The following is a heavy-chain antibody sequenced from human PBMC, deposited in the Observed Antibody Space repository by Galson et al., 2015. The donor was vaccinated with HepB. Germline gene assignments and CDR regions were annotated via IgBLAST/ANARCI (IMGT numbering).Heavy chain of an antibody. V-gene: IGHV4-59*12. CDR2: IYNSGST. CDR3: ARGARIKHPLRDFWSGYSRFDY. Sequence: SETLSLTCTVSGGSISTYYWSWIRQPPGKELEWVGYIYNSGSTNYNPSLKSRVTISVDTSKNQFSLKLSSVTAADTAVYYCARGARIKHPLRDFWSGYSRFDYWGQGTLVTVSS. CDR1: GGSISTYY. J-gene: IGHJ4*02. D-gene: IGHD3-3*01.